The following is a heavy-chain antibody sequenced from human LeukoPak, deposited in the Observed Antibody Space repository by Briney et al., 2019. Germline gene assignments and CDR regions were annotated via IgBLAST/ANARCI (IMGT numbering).Heavy chain of an antibody. CDR3: ARSYYESSGYPPTSFDY. J-gene: IGHJ4*02. CDR1: RFTFDDYG. V-gene: IGHV3-20*04. CDR2: INWNGGST. Sequence: GGSLRLSXAASRFTFDDYGMSWVRQAPGKGLEWVSGINWNGGSTGYADSVKGRFTISRDNAKNSLYLQMNSLRAEDTALYYCARSYYESSGYPPTSFDYWGQGTLVTVSS. D-gene: IGHD3-22*01.